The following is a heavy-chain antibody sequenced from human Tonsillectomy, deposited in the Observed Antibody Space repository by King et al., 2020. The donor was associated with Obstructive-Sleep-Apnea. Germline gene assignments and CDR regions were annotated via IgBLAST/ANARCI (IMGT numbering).Heavy chain of an antibody. CDR2: ISYDGSIK. D-gene: IGHD3-22*01. CDR3: AKDPARDSSGYEGLTPATSLGLDY. CDR1: GFTFSSYG. V-gene: IGHV3-30*18. Sequence: VQLVESGGGVVQPGRSLRLSCAASGFTFSSYGMHWVRQAPGKGLEWVAVISYDGSIKYHADSVKGRFTIARDNSKNTLYLQMNSLRAEETAVYYCAKDPARDSSGYEGLTPATSLGLDYWGQGTLVTVSS. J-gene: IGHJ4*02.